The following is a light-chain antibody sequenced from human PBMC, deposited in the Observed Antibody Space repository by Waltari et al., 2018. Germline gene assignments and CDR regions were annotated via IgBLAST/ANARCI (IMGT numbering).Light chain of an antibody. CDR1: QGISSY. CDR2: AAS. CDR3: QQYYSYLT. Sequence: AIRITQSPSSLSASTGDRVTITCRASQGISSYLAWYQQKPGKAPNLLIYAASTLQSGVPSRFSCSGSGTDFTLTISCLQSEDFATYYCQQYYSYLTFGQGTKLEIK. J-gene: IGKJ2*01. V-gene: IGKV1-8*01.